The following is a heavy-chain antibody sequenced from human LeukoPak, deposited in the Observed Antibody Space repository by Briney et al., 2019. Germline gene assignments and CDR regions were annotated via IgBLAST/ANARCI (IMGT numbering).Heavy chain of an antibody. CDR3: ASTPFYDYVWGSYRYRGLFDD. Sequence: AGGSLRLSCAAPGFTFSTYAMCWVRQAPGRGLEWVSGICGSGGCTYYADSVKGRFTISRDNSKNTLYLQMNSLRVEDTAVYYCASTPFYDYVWGSYRYRGLFDDWGQGTLVSVSS. CDR2: ICGSGGCT. J-gene: IGHJ4*02. D-gene: IGHD3-16*02. CDR1: GFTFSTYA. V-gene: IGHV3-23*01.